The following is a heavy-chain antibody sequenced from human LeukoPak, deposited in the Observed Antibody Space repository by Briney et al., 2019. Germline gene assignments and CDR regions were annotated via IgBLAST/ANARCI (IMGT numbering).Heavy chain of an antibody. V-gene: IGHV1-2*02. Sequence: GASVKVSCKASGYTFTPYYIHWVRHAPGQGLEWMGWINPKSGGTNYSQKFQGRVTMTRDTSISTAYMELSRLRSDDTAVYYCARGYSSGWYPPGYWGQGTLVTVSS. CDR1: GYTFTPYY. CDR2: INPKSGGT. D-gene: IGHD6-19*01. J-gene: IGHJ4*02. CDR3: ARGYSSGWYPPGY.